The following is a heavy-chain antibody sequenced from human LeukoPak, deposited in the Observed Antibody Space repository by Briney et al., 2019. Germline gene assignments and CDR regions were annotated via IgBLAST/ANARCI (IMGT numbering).Heavy chain of an antibody. J-gene: IGHJ4*02. Sequence: ASVKVSCKASGYTFTGYYMHWVRQAPGQGLEWMGWISPYNDNTNYAQKLQGRVTMTTDTSTSTAYMELRSLRSDDTAVYYCARLRYYYDSSGYLPWYFDYWGQGTLVTVSS. CDR1: GYTFTGYY. D-gene: IGHD3-22*01. CDR2: ISPYNDNT. CDR3: ARLRYYYDSSGYLPWYFDY. V-gene: IGHV1-18*04.